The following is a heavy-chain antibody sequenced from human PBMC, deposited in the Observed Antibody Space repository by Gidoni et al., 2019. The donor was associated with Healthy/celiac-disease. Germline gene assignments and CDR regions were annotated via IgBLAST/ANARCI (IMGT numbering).Heavy chain of an antibody. V-gene: IGHV3-13*01. D-gene: IGHD2-15*01. CDR2: IGTAGDT. CDR1: GFTFSSYD. J-gene: IGHJ6*02. Sequence: EVQLVESGGGLVQPGGSLRLSCAASGFTFSSYDMHWVRQATGKGLAWVSAIGTAGDTYYPGSVKGRFTISRENAKNSLYLQMNSLRAGDTAVYYCARAGSPLYYYYYGMDVWGQGTTVTVSS. CDR3: ARAGSPLYYYYYGMDV.